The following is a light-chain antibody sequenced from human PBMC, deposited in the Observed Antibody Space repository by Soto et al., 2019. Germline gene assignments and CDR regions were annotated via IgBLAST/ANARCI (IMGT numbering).Light chain of an antibody. V-gene: IGKV1-5*01. Sequence: DIQLTQSPSTLSASVGDRVSITCRASQSISTWLAWYQQKPGKAHKLLIFDASSLESRVSSRFSGRGSGTQFTLTISSLQPDDFATYYCQQYSTYPWTFGQGAKVEFK. CDR3: QQYSTYPWT. CDR1: QSISTW. J-gene: IGKJ1*01. CDR2: DAS.